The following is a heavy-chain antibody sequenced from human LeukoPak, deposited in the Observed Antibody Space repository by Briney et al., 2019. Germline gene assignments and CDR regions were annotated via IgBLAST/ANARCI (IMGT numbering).Heavy chain of an antibody. J-gene: IGHJ4*02. V-gene: IGHV4-39*02. CDR1: GDTIRRPLDY. Sequence: PSETLSLTCTISGDTIRRPLDYWVWVRQAPGKRLEWLGSIYFSGSTHFNPSLKSRLDMSVDTPKNQFSLSLHSVTAEDTAVYYCAREWAGTDYWGQGTLVTVSS. D-gene: IGHD1-1*01. CDR2: IYFSGST. CDR3: AREWAGTDY.